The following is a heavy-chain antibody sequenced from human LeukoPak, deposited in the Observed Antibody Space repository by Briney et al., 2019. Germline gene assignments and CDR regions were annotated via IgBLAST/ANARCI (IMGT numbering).Heavy chain of an antibody. CDR1: GFTFTSYG. Sequence: GGSLRLSCAASGFTFTSYGMNWVRQAPGKGLEWVSSISSGSTYMYYADSVKGRFTISRDNAKNSVYLQMNSLRVEDTAVYYCAREQGPAAPPVDYWGQGTLVNDSS. D-gene: IGHD2-2*01. J-gene: IGHJ4*02. CDR3: AREQGPAAPPVDY. V-gene: IGHV3-21*06. CDR2: ISSGSTYM.